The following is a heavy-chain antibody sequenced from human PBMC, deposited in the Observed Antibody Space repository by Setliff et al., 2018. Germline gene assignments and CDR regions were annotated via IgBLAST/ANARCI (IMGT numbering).Heavy chain of an antibody. Sequence: GGSLRLSCVVSGFSFSRHWMSWVRQAPGKGLEWVADIKQDGSTKYYLDSVKGRFTISRDNAKRSLYLQMNSLTAEDTAVYYCARVGSKPQLGWFDPWGQGTLVTVSS. J-gene: IGHJ5*02. CDR2: IKQDGSTK. V-gene: IGHV3-7*01. CDR3: ARVGSKPQLGWFDP. D-gene: IGHD1-26*01. CDR1: GFSFSRHW.